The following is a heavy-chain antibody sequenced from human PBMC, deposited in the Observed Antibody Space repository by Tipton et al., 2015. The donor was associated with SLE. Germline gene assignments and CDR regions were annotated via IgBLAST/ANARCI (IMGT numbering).Heavy chain of an antibody. CDR1: GGSISSYY. Sequence: TLSLTCTVSGGSISSYYWSWIRQPPGKGLEWIGEINHSGSTNYNPSLKSRVTISVDTSKNQFSLKLSSVTAADTAVYYCARREAAYYDKGFQHWGQGTLVTVSS. CDR3: ARREAAYYDKGFQH. CDR2: INHSGST. D-gene: IGHD3-22*01. J-gene: IGHJ1*01. V-gene: IGHV4-34*01.